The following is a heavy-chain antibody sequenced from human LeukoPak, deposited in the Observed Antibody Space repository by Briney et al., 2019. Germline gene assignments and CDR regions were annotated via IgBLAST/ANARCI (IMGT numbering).Heavy chain of an antibody. CDR1: GGTFSSYA. D-gene: IGHD4-11*01. J-gene: IGHJ4*02. V-gene: IGHV1-69*05. CDR2: IIPIFGTA. CDR3: ARGATTVPTLDY. Sequence: SVKVSCKASGGTFSSYAISWVRQAPGQGLEWMGGIIPIFGTANYAQKFQGRVTITTDESTSTAYMELSSLRSEDTAVYYCARGATTVPTLDYWGQGTLVPVSS.